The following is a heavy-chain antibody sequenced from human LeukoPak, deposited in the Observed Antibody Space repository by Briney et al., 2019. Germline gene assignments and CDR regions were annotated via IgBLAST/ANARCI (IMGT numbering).Heavy chain of an antibody. D-gene: IGHD3-16*02. CDR2: INSDGSST. Sequence: GGSLRLSCAASGFTFSSYWMHWVRQAPGKGLVWVPRINSDGSSTSYADSVKGRFTISRDNAKNTLYLQMNSLRAEDTAVYYCAREDRDELSSDYWGQGTLVTVSS. V-gene: IGHV3-74*01. CDR3: AREDRDELSSDY. J-gene: IGHJ4*02. CDR1: GFTFSSYW.